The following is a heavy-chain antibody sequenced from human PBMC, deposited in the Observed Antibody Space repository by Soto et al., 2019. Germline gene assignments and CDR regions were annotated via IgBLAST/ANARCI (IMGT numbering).Heavy chain of an antibody. CDR1: GFTFSSYA. V-gene: IGHV3-23*01. CDR3: AKASRSSGYHDAADY. Sequence: PGGSQRLSCAASGFTFSSYAVSWVRQAPGKGLEWVSAISGSGGSTYYADSVKGRFTISRDNSKNTLYLQMNSLRAEDTAVYYCAKASRSSGYHDAADYWGQGTLVTVSS. D-gene: IGHD3-22*01. J-gene: IGHJ4*02. CDR2: ISGSGGST.